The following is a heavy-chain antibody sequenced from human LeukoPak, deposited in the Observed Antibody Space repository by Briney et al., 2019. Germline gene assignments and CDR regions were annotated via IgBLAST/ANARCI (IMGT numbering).Heavy chain of an antibody. D-gene: IGHD1-26*01. CDR2: INPNSGGT. Sequence: ASVKLSCKASGSTFTGYYMHWVRQAPGQGLEWMVWINPNSGGTNYAQKFQGRVTMTRDTSISTAYMELSRLRSDDTAVYYCARDGEQPMVGFVCWFDPWGQGTLVTVSS. J-gene: IGHJ5*02. V-gene: IGHV1-2*02. CDR1: GSTFTGYY. CDR3: ARDGEQPMVGFVCWFDP.